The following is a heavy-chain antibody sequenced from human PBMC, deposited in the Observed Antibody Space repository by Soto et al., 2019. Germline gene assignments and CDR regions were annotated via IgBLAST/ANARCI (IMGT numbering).Heavy chain of an antibody. CDR3: ARGALPDRYCSSTSCLYYYYGMDV. Sequence: QPXASLLLSCAASGFTFSSYDMHWVRQATGKGLEWVSAIGTAGDTYYPGSVKGRFTISRENAKNSLYLQMNSLRAGDTAVYYCARGALPDRYCSSTSCLYYYYGMDVWGQGTTVTVSS. CDR1: GFTFSSYD. D-gene: IGHD2-2*01. CDR2: IGTAGDT. V-gene: IGHV3-13*01. J-gene: IGHJ6*02.